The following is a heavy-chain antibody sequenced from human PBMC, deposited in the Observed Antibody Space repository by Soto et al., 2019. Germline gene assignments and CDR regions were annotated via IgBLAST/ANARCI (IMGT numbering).Heavy chain of an antibody. CDR1: GGTFSSYA. CDR2: IIPIFGTA. CDR3: ARSRERRDYDFWSGYLIDAFDI. J-gene: IGHJ3*02. V-gene: IGHV1-69*13. D-gene: IGHD3-3*01. Sequence: ASVKVSCKASGGTFSSYAISWVRQAPGQGLEWMGGIIPIFGTANYAQKFQGRVTITADESTSTAYMELSSLRSEDTAVYYCARSRERRDYDFWSGYLIDAFDIWGQGTMVTV.